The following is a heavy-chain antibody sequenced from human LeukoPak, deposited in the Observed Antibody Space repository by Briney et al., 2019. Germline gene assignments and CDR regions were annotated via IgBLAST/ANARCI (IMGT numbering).Heavy chain of an antibody. CDR1: GDAISSSDHY. CDR3: ARSPNLIVVLLPAPSFFDF. V-gene: IGHV4-39*01. CDR2: IYSSGNT. Sequence: SETLSLICTVSGDAISSSDHYWGWIRQSPEKGLEWIGSIYSSGNTLYNPSFESRVTISVDRSKNQFSLQLTSVTAADAGVYFCARSPNLIVVLLPAPSFFDFWGRGTLVTVSS. D-gene: IGHD2-21*01. J-gene: IGHJ4*02.